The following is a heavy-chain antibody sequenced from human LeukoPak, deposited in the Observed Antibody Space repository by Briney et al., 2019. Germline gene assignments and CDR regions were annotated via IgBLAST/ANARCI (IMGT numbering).Heavy chain of an antibody. D-gene: IGHD1-1*01. CDR3: ARDTNLPPYGMDV. J-gene: IGHJ6*02. V-gene: IGHV4-59*01. CDR2: IYYSGST. CDR1: GGSISSYY. Sequence: SETLSLTCTVSGGSISSYYWSWIRQPPGKGLEWIGYIYYSGSTNYNPSLKSRVTISVDTSKNQFSLKLSSVTAADTAVYYCARDTNLPPYGMDVWGQGTTVNVSS.